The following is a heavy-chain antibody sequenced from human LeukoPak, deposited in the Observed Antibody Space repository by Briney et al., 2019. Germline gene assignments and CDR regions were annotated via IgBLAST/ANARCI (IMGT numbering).Heavy chain of an antibody. CDR3: AKRGTDCSGGSCYYPFDY. Sequence: GGSLRLSCAASGFTFSSYGMSWVRQAPGKGLEWVSAISGSGGSTYYADSVKGRFTISRDNSKNTLYLQMNSLRAEDTAVYYCAKRGTDCSGGSCYYPFDYWGQGTLVTVSS. V-gene: IGHV3-23*01. J-gene: IGHJ4*02. CDR2: ISGSGGST. CDR1: GFTFSSYG. D-gene: IGHD2-15*01.